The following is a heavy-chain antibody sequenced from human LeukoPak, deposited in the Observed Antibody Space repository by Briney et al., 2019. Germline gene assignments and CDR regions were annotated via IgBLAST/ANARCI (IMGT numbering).Heavy chain of an antibody. J-gene: IGHJ4*02. V-gene: IGHV1-2*02. Sequence: VASVKVSCKDSGYTLTGYYMHWVRQAPGQGLEWMGWINPNSGGTNYAQKFQGRVTMTRDTSISTAYMELSRLRSDDTAVYYCARSIAVAGTVADYWGQGTLVTVSS. CDR1: GYTLTGYY. CDR2: INPNSGGT. CDR3: ARSIAVAGTVADY. D-gene: IGHD6-19*01.